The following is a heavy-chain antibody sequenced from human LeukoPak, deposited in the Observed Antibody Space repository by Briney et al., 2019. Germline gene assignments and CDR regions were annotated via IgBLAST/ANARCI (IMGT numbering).Heavy chain of an antibody. CDR2: ISYDGSNK. J-gene: IGHJ4*02. CDR1: GFTFSSYA. Sequence: GGSLRLSCAASGFTFSSYAMHWVRQAPGKGLEWVAVISYDGSNKYYADSVKGRFTISRDNSKNTLYLQMNSLRAEDTAVYYCEAAPDAYYFDYWGQGTLVTVSS. CDR3: EAAPDAYYFDY. V-gene: IGHV3-30-3*01. D-gene: IGHD2-15*01.